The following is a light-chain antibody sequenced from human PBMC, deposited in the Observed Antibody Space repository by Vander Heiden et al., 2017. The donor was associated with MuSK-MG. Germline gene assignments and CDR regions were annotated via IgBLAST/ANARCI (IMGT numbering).Light chain of an antibody. Sequence: SALPQPPSASGPPGPSVTISCTGTSTYVGGYNYVSWYHPHPGQAPKLMIYEVSKRPSGVPDRFSGSKSGNTASLTVSGLQAEDEADYYCSSYAGSNSYVFGTGTKVTVL. CDR1: STYVGGYNY. V-gene: IGLV2-8*01. CDR2: EVS. J-gene: IGLJ1*01. CDR3: SSYAGSNSYV.